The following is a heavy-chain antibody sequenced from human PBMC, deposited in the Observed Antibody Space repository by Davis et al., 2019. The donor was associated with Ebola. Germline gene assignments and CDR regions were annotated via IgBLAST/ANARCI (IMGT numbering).Heavy chain of an antibody. J-gene: IGHJ4*02. CDR3: ARGWSRTGFDY. CDR1: GDSVSTAG. V-gene: IGHV6-1*01. CDR2: TYYKSKWYN. D-gene: IGHD6-19*01. Sequence: PSETLSLTCAISGDSVSTAGWNWIRQSPSRGLEWLGRTYYKSKWYNDYAASVKSRITINPDTSKNQFSLHLNSVTPEDTAVYFCARGWSRTGFDYWGQGTLVTVSS.